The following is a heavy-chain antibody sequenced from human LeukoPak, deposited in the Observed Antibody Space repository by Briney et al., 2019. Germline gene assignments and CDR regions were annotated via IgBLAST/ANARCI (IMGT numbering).Heavy chain of an antibody. CDR3: ATDGGSGGYPYFFDY. CDR2: IKSKADGGTT. J-gene: IGHJ4*02. D-gene: IGHD3-10*01. CDR1: GVTFSNAW. Sequence: PGRSLRLSCAAAGVTFSNAWMTWVRQAPGKGLEWVGRIKSKADGGTTDYAAPVNGRFTISRDDSKSTLYLHLNSLKTEDTGVYYCATDGGSGGYPYFFDYWGQGTLVTVSS. V-gene: IGHV3-15*01.